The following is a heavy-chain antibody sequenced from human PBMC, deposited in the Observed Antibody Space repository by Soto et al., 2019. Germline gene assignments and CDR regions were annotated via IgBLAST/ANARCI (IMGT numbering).Heavy chain of an antibody. CDR2: IYPGDSDT. V-gene: IGHV5-51*01. J-gene: IGHJ6*02. D-gene: IGHD3-10*01. CDR1: GYSSSTYW. Sequence: GESLKISCKGSGYSSSTYWIAWVRQMPGKGLEWMGIIYPGDSDTTYSPSFQGQVTISADKSSNTAYLQWNSLKASDTAMYYCVAAGGADNYGMDVWGQGTTVTVSS. CDR3: VAAGGADNYGMDV.